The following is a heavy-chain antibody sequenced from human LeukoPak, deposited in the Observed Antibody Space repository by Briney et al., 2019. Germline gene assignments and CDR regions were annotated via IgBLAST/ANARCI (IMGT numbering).Heavy chain of an antibody. Sequence: GGSLRLSCAASGFTFSSYAMSWVRQAPGKGLEWVSVISYDGSNKFYADSVKGRFTISRDNSKNTLYLQMNSLRAEDTAVYYCAKEMGATNYFEYWGQGTLVTVSS. CDR3: AKEMGATNYFEY. J-gene: IGHJ4*02. V-gene: IGHV3-30*18. D-gene: IGHD1-26*01. CDR2: ISYDGSNK. CDR1: GFTFSSYA.